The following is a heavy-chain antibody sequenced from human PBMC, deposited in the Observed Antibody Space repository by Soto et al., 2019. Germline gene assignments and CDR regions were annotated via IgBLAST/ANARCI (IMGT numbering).Heavy chain of an antibody. CDR2: ISGSGGST. V-gene: IGHV3-23*01. CDR3: AKRYPDPPRIAADGQTAGY. Sequence: VGSLRLSCAASGFTFSSYAMSWVRQAPGKGLEWVSAISGSGGSTYYADSVKGRFTISRDNSKNTLYLQMNSLRAEDTAVYYCAKRYPDPPRIAADGQTAGYWGQGTLVTVSS. CDR1: GFTFSSYA. J-gene: IGHJ4*02. D-gene: IGHD6-13*01.